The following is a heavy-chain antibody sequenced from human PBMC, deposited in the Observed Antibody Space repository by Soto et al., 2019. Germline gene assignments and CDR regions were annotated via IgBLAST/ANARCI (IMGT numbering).Heavy chain of an antibody. V-gene: IGHV4-59*08. D-gene: IGHD3-10*01. CDR3: ARRYGSGHDD. Sequence: QVQLQESGPGLVKPSETLSLTCTVSGGSISSYYWSWIRQPPGKGLEWIGYIYYSGSTNYNPSLKSRVTRSVDTSKNQFTLQMSSVTAADTAVYYCARRYGSGHDDWGQGTLVTVSS. J-gene: IGHJ4*02. CDR2: IYYSGST. CDR1: GGSISSYY.